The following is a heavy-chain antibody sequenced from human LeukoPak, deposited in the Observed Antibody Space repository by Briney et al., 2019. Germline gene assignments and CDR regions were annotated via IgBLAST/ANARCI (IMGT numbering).Heavy chain of an antibody. Sequence: PSETLSLTCAVYGGSFSGYYWSWIRQPPGKGLEWIGETNHSGSTNYNPSPKSRVTISVDTSKNQFSLKLSSVTAADTAVYYCARGQRGLWFGELRNWFDPWGQGTLVTVSS. CDR2: TNHSGST. CDR3: ARGQRGLWFGELRNWFDP. J-gene: IGHJ5*02. D-gene: IGHD3-10*01. V-gene: IGHV4-34*01. CDR1: GGSFSGYY.